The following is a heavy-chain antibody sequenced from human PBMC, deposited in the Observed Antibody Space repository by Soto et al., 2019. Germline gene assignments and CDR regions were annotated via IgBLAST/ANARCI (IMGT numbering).Heavy chain of an antibody. D-gene: IGHD2-2*01. CDR1: GFTFSSYG. CDR3: ARDRRYCSSTSCYMPHYYYYMDV. CDR2: IWYDGSNK. J-gene: IGHJ6*03. V-gene: IGHV3-33*01. Sequence: TGGSLRLSCAASGFTFSSYGMHWVRQAPGKGLEWVAVIWYDGSNKYYADSVKGRFTTSRDNSKNTLYLQMNSLRAEDTAVYYCARDRRYCSSTSCYMPHYYYYMDVWGKGTTVTVSS.